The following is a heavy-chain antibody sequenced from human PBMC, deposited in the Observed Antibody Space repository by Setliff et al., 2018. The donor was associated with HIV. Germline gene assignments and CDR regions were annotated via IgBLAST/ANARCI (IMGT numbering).Heavy chain of an antibody. CDR1: GGSISTNNYY. Sequence: SETLSLTCTVSGGSISTNNYYWAWIRQPPGKGLEWIGTIDYSGNTYYNASLRSRAIISGDMSENQFSLNLNSVTASETAVYYCARHRYRFGIDSWGQGALVTVSS. CDR2: IDYSGNT. D-gene: IGHD3-16*01. CDR3: ARHRYRFGIDS. J-gene: IGHJ5*01. V-gene: IGHV4-39*01.